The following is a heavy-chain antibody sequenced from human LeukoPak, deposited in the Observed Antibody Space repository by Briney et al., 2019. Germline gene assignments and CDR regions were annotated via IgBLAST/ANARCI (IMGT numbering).Heavy chain of an antibody. Sequence: PSETLSLTCVVSGYSITNGDYWVWIRQSPGKGLEWIASIYNSASTHYNPSLRSRVTILVDTSKNEFSLKMRSVTAADTAVYYCAKNSTSGFFDYWGQGTLATVSS. CDR2: IYNSAST. J-gene: IGHJ4*02. CDR1: GYSITNGDY. D-gene: IGHD3-10*01. V-gene: IGHV4-38-2*01. CDR3: AKNSTSGFFDY.